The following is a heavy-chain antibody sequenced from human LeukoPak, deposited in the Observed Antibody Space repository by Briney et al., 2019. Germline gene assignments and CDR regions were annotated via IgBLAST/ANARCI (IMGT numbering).Heavy chain of an antibody. D-gene: IGHD5-12*01. CDR2: IYSGGST. J-gene: IGHJ3*02. CDR3: AREKGGNTSYDGAFDI. V-gene: IGHV3-53*01. Sequence: PGGSLRLSCAASGFTVSSNYMSWVRQAPGKGLEWVSVIYSGGSTYYADSVKGRFTISRDNSKSTLYLQMNSLRAEDTAVYYCAREKGGNTSYDGAFDIWGQGTMVTVSS. CDR1: GFTVSSNY.